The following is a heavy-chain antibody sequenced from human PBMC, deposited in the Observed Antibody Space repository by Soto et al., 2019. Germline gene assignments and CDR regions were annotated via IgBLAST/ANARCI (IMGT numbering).Heavy chain of an antibody. V-gene: IGHV4-34*01. CDR1: GGSFSGYY. CDR2: INHSGST. J-gene: IGHJ4*02. CDR3: ARGPVAAAGIDY. D-gene: IGHD6-13*01. Sequence: QVQLQQWGAGLLKPSETLSLTCAVYGGSFSGYYWSWIRQPPGKGLEWIGEINHSGSTNYNPSLKSRVTISVDTSKNQFSLKLSSVTAADTAVYYCARGPVAAAGIDYWGQGTLVTVSS.